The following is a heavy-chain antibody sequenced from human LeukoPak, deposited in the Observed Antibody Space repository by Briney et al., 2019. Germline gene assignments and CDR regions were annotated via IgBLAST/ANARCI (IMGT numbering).Heavy chain of an antibody. V-gene: IGHV3-30-3*01. D-gene: IGHD6-13*01. CDR2: IAIDGINK. Sequence: PGGSLRLSCAASGFTFSSYAIHWVRQAPGKGLEWVAVIAIDGINKYYADSVKGRVTLSRDNSKNTVYLQMSSLRVADTGVYYCGRGFSSWSLDYWGQGTLITVSS. CDR1: GFTFSSYA. CDR3: GRGFSSWSLDY. J-gene: IGHJ4*02.